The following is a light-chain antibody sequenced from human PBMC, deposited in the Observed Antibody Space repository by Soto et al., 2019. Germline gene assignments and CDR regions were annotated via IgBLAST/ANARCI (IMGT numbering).Light chain of an antibody. CDR2: DVS. J-gene: IGLJ2*01. CDR1: SSDVGGYNY. Sequence: QSALTQPRSVSGSPGQSVTISCTGTSSDVGGYNYVSWYQQHPGKAPKLMIYDVSKRPSGVLDRFSGSKSGNTASLTISGLQAEDEADYYCCSYAGSYTLRVFGGGTKLTVL. V-gene: IGLV2-11*01. CDR3: CSYAGSYTLRV.